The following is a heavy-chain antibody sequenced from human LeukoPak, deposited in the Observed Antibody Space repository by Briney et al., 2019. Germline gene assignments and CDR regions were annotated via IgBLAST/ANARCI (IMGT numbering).Heavy chain of an antibody. CDR2: IYYSGST. CDR1: GGSISGDYY. Sequence: PSQTLSLTCTVSGGSISGDYYWCWIRPPPGKGLEWIGYIYYSGSTYYHPTLKSRVTISVDTSKNQFSLKLSSVTAADTAVYYCARDRGWLHYYDNSGYHFDYWGQGTLVTVSS. CDR3: ARDRGWLHYYDNSGYHFDY. V-gene: IGHV4-30-4*01. D-gene: IGHD3-22*01. J-gene: IGHJ4*02.